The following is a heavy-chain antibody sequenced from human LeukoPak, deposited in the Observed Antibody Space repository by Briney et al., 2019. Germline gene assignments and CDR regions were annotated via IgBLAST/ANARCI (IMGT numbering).Heavy chain of an antibody. CDR1: GGSISSSSYY. D-gene: IGHD3-22*01. CDR2: IYYSGST. J-gene: IGHJ3*02. V-gene: IGHV4-39*07. Sequence: SETLSLTCTVSGGSISSSSYYWGWIRQPPGKGLEWIGSIYYSGSTYYNPSLKSRVTISVDTSKNQFSLKLSSVTAADTAVYYCARDPWGSSGYANGDAFDIWGQGTMATVSS. CDR3: ARDPWGSSGYANGDAFDI.